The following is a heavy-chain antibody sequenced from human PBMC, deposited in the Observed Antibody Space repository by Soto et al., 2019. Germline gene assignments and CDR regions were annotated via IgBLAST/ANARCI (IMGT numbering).Heavy chain of an antibody. Sequence: GALRLSCAASGFTVSSNYMSWVRQAPGKGLEWVSVIYSGGSTYYADSVKGRFTISRDNSKNTLYLQMNSLRAEDTAVYYCARDRYGDSHFDYWAQGTLVTVSS. CDR3: ARDRYGDSHFDY. CDR1: GFTVSSNY. CDR2: IYSGGST. V-gene: IGHV3-66*01. J-gene: IGHJ4*02. D-gene: IGHD4-17*01.